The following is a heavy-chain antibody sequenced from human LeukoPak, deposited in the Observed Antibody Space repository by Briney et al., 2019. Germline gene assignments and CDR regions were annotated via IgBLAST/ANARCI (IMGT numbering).Heavy chain of an antibody. J-gene: IGHJ4*02. CDR2: IYTSGST. V-gene: IGHV4-4*07. CDR3: AKDVQQLWFSPSGYFDY. CDR1: GGSISSYY. Sequence: SETLSLTCTVSGGSISSYYWSWIRQPAGKGLEWIGRIYTSGSTNYNPSLKSRVTMSVDTSKNQFSLKLSSVTAADTAVYYCAKDVQQLWFSPSGYFDYWGQGTLVTVSS. D-gene: IGHD5-18*01.